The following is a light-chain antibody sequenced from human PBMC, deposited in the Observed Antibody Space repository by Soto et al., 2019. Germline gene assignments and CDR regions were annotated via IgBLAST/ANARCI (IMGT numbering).Light chain of an antibody. J-gene: IGKJ5*01. V-gene: IGKV3-20*01. CDR3: QLYGSSSIT. Sequence: ELVLTPSPGTLSFSSGERDTLSFRTSQSVSSSFLAWYQHKPGQAPRLLIFGASNRAAGIPDRFSGSRSGTDFTLTIDRLEPKDFAVYYCQLYGSSSITFGQGTRLEI. CDR2: GAS. CDR1: QSVSSSF.